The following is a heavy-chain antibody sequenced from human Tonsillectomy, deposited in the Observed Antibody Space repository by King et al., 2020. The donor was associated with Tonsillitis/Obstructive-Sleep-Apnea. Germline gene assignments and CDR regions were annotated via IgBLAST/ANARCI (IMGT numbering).Heavy chain of an antibody. Sequence: VQLQQWGAGLLKPSETLSLTCAVYGGSFSGYYWSWIRQPPGKGLEWIGEINHSGSTNYNPSLKSRVTISVDTSKNQFSLKLSSVTAADTAVYYCARVQLALEGGNAFDIWGQGTMVTVSS. D-gene: IGHD1-1*01. CDR3: ARVQLALEGGNAFDI. CDR2: INHSGST. V-gene: IGHV4-34*01. CDR1: GGSFSGYY. J-gene: IGHJ3*02.